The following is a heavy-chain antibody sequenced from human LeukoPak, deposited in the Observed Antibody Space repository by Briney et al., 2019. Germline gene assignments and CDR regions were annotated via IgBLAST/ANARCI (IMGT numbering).Heavy chain of an antibody. CDR2: IIPIFGTA. J-gene: IGHJ6*02. V-gene: IGHV1-69*13. CDR1: GGTFSSYA. CDR3: ARRSDLDYYYYAMDV. D-gene: IGHD1-26*01. Sequence: GASVKVSCKASGGTFSSYAISWVRQAPGQWLEWMGGIIPIFGTANYAQKFQDRVMITADESTSTAYMELSSLRSEDTAIYYCARRSDLDYYYYAMDVWGQGATVTVSS.